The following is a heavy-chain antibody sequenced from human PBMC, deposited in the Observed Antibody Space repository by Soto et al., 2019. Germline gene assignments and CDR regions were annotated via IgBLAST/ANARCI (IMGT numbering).Heavy chain of an antibody. CDR1: GFTFSTYG. CDR2: INQDGSEK. V-gene: IGHV3-7*01. CDR3: SRALNS. J-gene: IGHJ4*02. Sequence: PGGSLRLSCAASGFTFSTYGMDWVRQTPGKGLEWVANINQDGSEKNYVDSVKGRFTIYRDNAKNSLYLQMSSLTAEDSALYYCSRALNSWGQGTLVTVS.